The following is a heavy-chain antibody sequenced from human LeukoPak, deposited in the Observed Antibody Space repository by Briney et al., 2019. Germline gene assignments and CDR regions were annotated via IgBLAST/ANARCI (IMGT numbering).Heavy chain of an antibody. V-gene: IGHV4-4*02. J-gene: IGHJ4*02. CDR2: IYHSGST. Sequence: SETLSLTCAVSGGSISSSNWWSWVRQPPGKGLEWIGEIYHSGSTNYNPSLKSRVTISVDKSKNQFSLKLSSVTAADTAVYYCAREGGPYRPLDYSGQGTLVTVAS. CDR1: GGSISSSNW. CDR3: AREGGPYRPLDY.